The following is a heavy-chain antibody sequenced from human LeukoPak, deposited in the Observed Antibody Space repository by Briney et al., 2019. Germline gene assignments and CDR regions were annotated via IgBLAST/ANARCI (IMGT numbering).Heavy chain of an antibody. V-gene: IGHV3-7*01. D-gene: IGHD6-6*01. CDR2: LKQDGSQT. Sequence: GGSLRLSCAASGFTFSSYSMTWVRQAPGKGLEWLANLKQDGSQTYYVDSVKGRFTISRDNAKNSLYLQMNSLRAEDTAVYYCARIGYSSSSLDYWGLGTLVTVSS. CDR3: ARIGYSSSSLDY. CDR1: GFTFSSYS. J-gene: IGHJ4*02.